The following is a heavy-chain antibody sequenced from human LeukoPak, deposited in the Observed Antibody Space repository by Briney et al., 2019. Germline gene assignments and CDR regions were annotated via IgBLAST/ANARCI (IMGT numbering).Heavy chain of an antibody. D-gene: IGHD4-23*01. CDR1: GGSFSGYY. CDR2: INHSGST. Sequence: SETLSLTCEVYGGSFSGYYWSWIRQSPGKGLEWIGEINHSGSTNYSPSLKSRVTISVDTSNHQFSLKLSSVNAADTAVYYCARGDGGWYFDLWGRGTLVTVFS. J-gene: IGHJ2*01. CDR3: ARGDGGWYFDL. V-gene: IGHV4-34*01.